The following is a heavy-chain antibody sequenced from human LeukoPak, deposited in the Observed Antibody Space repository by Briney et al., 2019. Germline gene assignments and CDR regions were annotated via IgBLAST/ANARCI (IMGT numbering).Heavy chain of an antibody. D-gene: IGHD2-21*01. Sequence: GGSLRLSCAASGFTFNSYAMNWVRQVPGKGLEWVGRIRRKTDGETTDHAAPVKGRFTISRDDSKNTLYLQMNSLKTEDTAVYYCVTDLVIKGYFDYWGQGALVTVSS. CDR1: GFTFNSYA. V-gene: IGHV3-15*01. CDR3: VTDLVIKGYFDY. J-gene: IGHJ4*02. CDR2: IRRKTDGETT.